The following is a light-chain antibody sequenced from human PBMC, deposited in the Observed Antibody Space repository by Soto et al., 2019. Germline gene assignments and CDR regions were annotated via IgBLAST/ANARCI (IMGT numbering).Light chain of an antibody. CDR2: EVS. J-gene: IGLJ2*01. V-gene: IGLV2-8*01. Sequence: QSALTQPPSASGSLGQSVTISCTGTSSDVGGYNYVSWYQHHPGKAPKLMIYEVSKRPSGVPDRFSGSKSANTASLTVSGLQAEDEADYSCSSYAGSNNLVFGGGTKLTVL. CDR1: SSDVGGYNY. CDR3: SSYAGSNNLV.